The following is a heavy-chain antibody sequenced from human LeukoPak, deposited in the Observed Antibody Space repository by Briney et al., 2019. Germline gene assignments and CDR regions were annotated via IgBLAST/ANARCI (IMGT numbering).Heavy chain of an antibody. D-gene: IGHD6-13*01. CDR3: ARRSSWYRLGTNWFDP. CDR1: GYSFTSYW. V-gene: IGHV5-51*01. J-gene: IGHJ5*02. Sequence: GESLKISCKGSGYSFTSYWIGWVRQMPGKGLEWMGIIYPGDSDTRYSPSFQGRVTISADKSISTAYLQWSSLKASDTAMYYCARRSSWYRLGTNWFDPWGQGTLVTVSS. CDR2: IYPGDSDT.